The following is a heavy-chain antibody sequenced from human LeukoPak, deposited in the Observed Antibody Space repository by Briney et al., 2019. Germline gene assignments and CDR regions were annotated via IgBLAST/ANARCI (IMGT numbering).Heavy chain of an antibody. CDR3: ARGEYPNDY. CDR1: GTSFTNYG. V-gene: IGHV1-18*01. CDR2: ISAHNGDT. Sequence: AAVKDSRKVVGTSFTNYGSSSVRQALGQGDDGRAWISAHNGDTNVAQNFQGRVTMTTDTSTSTAYMELRSLRSDDTAMYYCARGEYPNDYWGQGTLVTVSS. J-gene: IGHJ4*02. D-gene: IGHD2/OR15-2a*01.